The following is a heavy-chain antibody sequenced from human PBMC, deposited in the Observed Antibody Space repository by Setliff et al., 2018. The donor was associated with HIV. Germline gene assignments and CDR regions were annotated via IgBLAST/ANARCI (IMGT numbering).Heavy chain of an antibody. CDR2: INTSGST. Sequence: PSETLSLTCTVSGGSVSNYYWTWIRQSAGKGLEWVGHINTSGSTKYNPSLKSRVTISLDTSKNRFSLQLTSVTAADTAVYYCARHRDGGTYPLDYWGQGILVTVSS. CDR1: GGSVSNYY. CDR3: ARHRDGGTYPLDY. D-gene: IGHD1-26*01. J-gene: IGHJ4*02. V-gene: IGHV4-4*07.